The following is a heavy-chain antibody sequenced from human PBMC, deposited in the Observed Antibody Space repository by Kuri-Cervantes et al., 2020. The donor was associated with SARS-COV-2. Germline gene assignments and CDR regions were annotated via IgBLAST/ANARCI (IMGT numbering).Heavy chain of an antibody. Sequence: GGSLRLSCAASGFTFSSYGMHWVRQAPGTGLEWVAVVSYNGTNKYYADSVKGRFTISRDNSRNIVYLQMNSLRAEDTAVYYCAGAILDAFDIWGQGTMVTVSS. J-gene: IGHJ3*02. CDR2: VSYNGTNK. CDR1: GFTFSSYG. D-gene: IGHD3-9*01. CDR3: AGAILDAFDI. V-gene: IGHV3-30*19.